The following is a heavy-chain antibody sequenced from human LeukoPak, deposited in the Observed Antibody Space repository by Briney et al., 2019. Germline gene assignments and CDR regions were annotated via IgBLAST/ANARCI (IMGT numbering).Heavy chain of an antibody. J-gene: IGHJ4*02. V-gene: IGHV3-48*03. Sequence: GGSLRLSCAASGFTLSSYEMNWVRQAPGKGLEWVSYISTSGSPIYYGNSVKGRFTISRDNAKNSLYLQMNSLRAEDTALYYCARRGFYDTSGYLFDHWGQGTLVTVSS. CDR1: GFTLSSYE. CDR3: ARRGFYDTSGYLFDH. CDR2: ISTSGSPI. D-gene: IGHD3-22*01.